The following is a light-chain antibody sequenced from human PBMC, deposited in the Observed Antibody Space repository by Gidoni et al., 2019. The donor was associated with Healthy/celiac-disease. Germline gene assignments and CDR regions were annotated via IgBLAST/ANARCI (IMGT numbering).Light chain of an antibody. CDR2: GTS. V-gene: IGKV1-9*01. Sequence: DIQLSQSPSFLSASVGDRVTITCRASQGISTYLAWYQQKPGKAPNLLIYGTSALQSGVPSRFSGSGSGTEFTLTISSLQPEDFASYYCQDLNTFPFTFXPXTKVDIK. J-gene: IGKJ3*01. CDR1: QGISTY. CDR3: QDLNTFPFT.